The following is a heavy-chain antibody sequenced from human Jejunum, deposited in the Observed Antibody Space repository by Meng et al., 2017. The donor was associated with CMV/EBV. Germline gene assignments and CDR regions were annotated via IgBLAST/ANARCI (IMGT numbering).Heavy chain of an antibody. CDR1: FSSYA. V-gene: IGHV3-23*05. CDR2: ISSGSST. Sequence: FSSYAMSWVRQAPGKGLEWVSSISSGSSTCYADSVTGRFTISRDDSKDTLYLQINSLRVEDTAVYYCAKRIEARRMRLNYYGMDVWGQGTTVTVSS. D-gene: IGHD6-6*01. J-gene: IGHJ6*02. CDR3: AKRIEARRMRLNYYGMDV.